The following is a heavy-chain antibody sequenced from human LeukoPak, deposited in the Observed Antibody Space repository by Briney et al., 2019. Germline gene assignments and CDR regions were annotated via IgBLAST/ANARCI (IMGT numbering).Heavy chain of an antibody. D-gene: IGHD1-1*01. CDR1: GFAFSSSW. CDR3: AIWTSGNY. V-gene: IGHV3-7*01. J-gene: IGHJ4*02. Sequence: GGSLRLSCAASGFAFSSSWMLWVRQAPGKGLEWVANMDPSGSQKRYVDSVKGRFTISKDNPGTSLYLEMYSLRAEDTAIYYCAIWTSGNYWGQGTLVTVSS. CDR2: MDPSGSQK.